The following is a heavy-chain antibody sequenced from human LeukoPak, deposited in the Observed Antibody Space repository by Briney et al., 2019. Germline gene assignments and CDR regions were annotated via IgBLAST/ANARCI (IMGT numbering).Heavy chain of an antibody. D-gene: IGHD6-13*01. Sequence: SETLCLTCIVSGGSISTYYWSWIRQSPGKGLEWIGYIYNSGSTNYNPSLKSRVTISVDTSKNQFSLKLSSVTAADTAVYYCARENSNSWYLDYWGQGTLVTVSS. J-gene: IGHJ4*02. CDR1: GGSISTYY. V-gene: IGHV4-59*13. CDR2: IYNSGST. CDR3: ARENSNSWYLDY.